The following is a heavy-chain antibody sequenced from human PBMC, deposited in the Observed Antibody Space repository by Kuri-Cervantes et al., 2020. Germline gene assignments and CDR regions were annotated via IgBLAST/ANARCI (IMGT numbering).Heavy chain of an antibody. Sequence: ASVKVSCKASGYTFTSYGISWVRQAPGQGLECMGWISAYNGNTNYAQELQGRVTMTTDTSTSTAYMELRSLRSDDTAVYSCAKSLYSESYYVDYWGQGTLVTVSS. CDR1: GYTFTSYG. CDR3: AKSLYSESYYVDY. V-gene: IGHV1-18*01. J-gene: IGHJ4*02. CDR2: ISAYNGNT. D-gene: IGHD1-26*01.